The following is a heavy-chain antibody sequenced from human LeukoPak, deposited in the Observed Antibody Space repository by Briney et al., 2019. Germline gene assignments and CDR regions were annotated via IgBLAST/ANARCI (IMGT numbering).Heavy chain of an antibody. CDR1: GVSFDDYY. Sequence: SESLSLTCAVSGVSFDDYYWSWVRQPPGKGLEWLGEINHSGYTNDSPSLKSRVTLSIDTSRQQFSLNLRSVTVADAGIYYCTRMTTGHDYWGQGTLVAVSS. V-gene: IGHV4-34*01. CDR2: INHSGYT. D-gene: IGHD4-17*01. J-gene: IGHJ4*02. CDR3: TRMTTGHDY.